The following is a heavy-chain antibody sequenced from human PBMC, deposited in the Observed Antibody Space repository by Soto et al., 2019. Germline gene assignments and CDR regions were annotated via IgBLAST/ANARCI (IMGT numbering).Heavy chain of an antibody. V-gene: IGHV3-23*01. CDR1: GFTFSSYA. CDR3: AKNPDSGYFISAAFDI. CDR2: ISGSGGST. J-gene: IGHJ3*02. D-gene: IGHD3-22*01. Sequence: PGGSLRLSCAASGFTFSSYAMSWVRQAPGKGLEWVSAISGSGGSTYYADSVKGRFTISRDNSKNTLYLQMNSLRAEDTAVYYCAKNPDSGYFISAAFDIWGQGTMVTVSS.